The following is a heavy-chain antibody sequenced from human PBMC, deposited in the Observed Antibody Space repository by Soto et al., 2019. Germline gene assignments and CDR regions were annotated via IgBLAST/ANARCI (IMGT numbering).Heavy chain of an antibody. CDR2: ISGSGGAT. J-gene: IGHJ4*02. V-gene: IGHV3-23*01. Sequence: GGPLRLSCAASGFTFTSFAVSWFRQAPGKGLEWVSAISGSGGATYYADSVKGRFTVSRDNSRNTVYLQVDSLRVEDTAVHHCAIGEWLSTSYFNFWGKGTLVTVSS. D-gene: IGHD3-3*01. CDR3: AIGEWLSTSYFNF. CDR1: GFTFTSFA.